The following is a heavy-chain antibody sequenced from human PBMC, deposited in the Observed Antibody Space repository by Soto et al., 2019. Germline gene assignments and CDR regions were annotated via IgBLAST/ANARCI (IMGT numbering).Heavy chain of an antibody. CDR3: ARVLAARPVLSPNWFDP. Sequence: ASVKVSCKASGGTFSSYAISWVRQAPGQGLEWMGGIIPIFGTANYAQKFQGRVTITADKSTSTAYMELSSLRSEDTAVYYCARVLAARPVLSPNWFDPWGQGTLVTVSS. J-gene: IGHJ5*02. CDR1: GGTFSSYA. D-gene: IGHD6-6*01. CDR2: IIPIFGTA. V-gene: IGHV1-69*06.